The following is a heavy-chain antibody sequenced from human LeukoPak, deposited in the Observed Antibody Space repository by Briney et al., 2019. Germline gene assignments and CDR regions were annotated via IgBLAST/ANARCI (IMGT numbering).Heavy chain of an antibody. Sequence: SETLSLTCTVSGGSISSYYWSWIRQPPGKGLEWIGYIYYSRSTNYNPSLKSRVTISVDTSKNQFFLKLSSVTAADTAVYYCARMYYDSSGYYSLVDYWGQGALVTVSS. CDR2: IYYSRST. V-gene: IGHV4-59*01. D-gene: IGHD3-22*01. CDR3: ARMYYDSSGYYSLVDY. J-gene: IGHJ4*02. CDR1: GGSISSYY.